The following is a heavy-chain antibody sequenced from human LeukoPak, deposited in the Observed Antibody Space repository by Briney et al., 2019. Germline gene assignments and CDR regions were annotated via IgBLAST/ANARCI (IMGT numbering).Heavy chain of an antibody. CDR3: ARHYRGVIAALPMSWFDP. CDR1: GGSISSSSYY. Sequence: PSETLSLTCTVSGGSISSSSYYWGWIRQPPGKGLEWIGSIYYSGSTYYNPSLKSRVTISVDTSKNQFSLKLSSVTAADTAVYYCARHYRGVIAALPMSWFDPWGQGTLVTVSS. CDR2: IYYSGST. V-gene: IGHV4-39*01. J-gene: IGHJ5*02. D-gene: IGHD6-6*01.